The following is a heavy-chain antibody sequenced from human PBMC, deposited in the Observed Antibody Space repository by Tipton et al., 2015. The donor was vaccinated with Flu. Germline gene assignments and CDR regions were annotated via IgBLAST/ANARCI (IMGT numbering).Heavy chain of an antibody. D-gene: IGHD2-21*02. CDR3: AKGDCGGDCFLIDY. CDR2: ISWNSGSI. J-gene: IGHJ4*02. V-gene: IGHV3-9*01. CDR1: GFTFDDYA. Sequence: SLRLSCAASGFTFDDYAMHWVRQAPGKGLEWVSGISWNSGSIDYSDSVKGRFTISRDNAKNSLYLQMNSLRPEDTALYYCAKGDCGGDCFLIDYWGQGTLVTVSS.